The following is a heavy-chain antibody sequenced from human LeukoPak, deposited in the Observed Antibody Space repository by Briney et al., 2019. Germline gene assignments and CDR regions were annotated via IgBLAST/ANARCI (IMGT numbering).Heavy chain of an antibody. J-gene: IGHJ4*02. D-gene: IGHD3-22*01. CDR2: IIPIFGTA. V-gene: IGHV1-69*05. CDR1: GGTCSSYA. CDR3: ARGPSYYYDSSGYLQ. Sequence: ASVKVSCKASGGTCSSYAISWVRQAPGQGLEWLGGIIPIFGTANYAQKFQGRVTITTDESTSTAYMELSSLRSEDTAVYYCARGPSYYYDSSGYLQWGQGTLVTVSS.